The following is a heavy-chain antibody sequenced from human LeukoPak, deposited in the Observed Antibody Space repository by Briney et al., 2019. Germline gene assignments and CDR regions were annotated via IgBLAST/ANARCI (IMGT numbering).Heavy chain of an antibody. CDR2: ISVFNGDT. D-gene: IGHD5-18*01. Sequence: ASAKVSCTASGYSFSTYAISWVRQAPGQGLEWIGWISVFNGDTKYGQRFQGRVTMTTDASSNTAYMDLRSLRSDDTAVYYCARDGDSGYSYGTSDYWGQGTLVTVSS. J-gene: IGHJ4*02. CDR3: ARDGDSGYSYGTSDY. V-gene: IGHV1-18*01. CDR1: GYSFSTYA.